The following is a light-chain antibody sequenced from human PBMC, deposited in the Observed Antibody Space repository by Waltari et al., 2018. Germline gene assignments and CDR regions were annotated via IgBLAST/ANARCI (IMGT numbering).Light chain of an antibody. Sequence: VLTQSPATLSLSPGDRAALSCRASQSIVDAIAWYQQRPGQTPRLLIYDASNRAPGIPARFSGSGSGTDFALTISGLEPEDFAVYYCQQRRNWPLSFGQVTRLEIK. J-gene: IGKJ5*01. CDR2: DAS. CDR3: QQRRNWPLS. V-gene: IGKV3-11*01. CDR1: QSIVDA.